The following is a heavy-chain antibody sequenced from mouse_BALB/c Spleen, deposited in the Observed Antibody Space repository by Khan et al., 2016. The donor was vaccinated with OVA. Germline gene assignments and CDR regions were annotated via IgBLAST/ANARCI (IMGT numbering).Heavy chain of an antibody. Sequence: EVQRVESGGDLVKPGGSLKLSCAASGFTFSSYSMSWVRQTPDKRLEWVATISTGGDYTYYPDNVKGRFIISRDDAKNTLYLQMSSLKSEDTAMYYCASHLTGSFAYWGQGTLVTVSA. D-gene: IGHD4-1*01. CDR1: GFTFSSYS. J-gene: IGHJ3*01. CDR2: ISTGGDYT. V-gene: IGHV5-6*01. CDR3: ASHLTGSFAY.